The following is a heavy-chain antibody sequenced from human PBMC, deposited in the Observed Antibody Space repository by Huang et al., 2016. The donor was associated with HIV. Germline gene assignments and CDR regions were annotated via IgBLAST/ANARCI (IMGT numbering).Heavy chain of an antibody. CDR2: ISNAGSTK. Sequence: QVQLVESGGGVVQPGTSLRLSCAASGFTFSNYAMNWVRQAPGKGLEWVAVISNAGSTKYYADSVKGRFTISRDNSKNTVYLQMNSLRAEDTAVYYCARSEPSRYYFDYWGQGTLVTVSS. V-gene: IGHV3-30-3*01. CDR3: ARSEPSRYYFDY. CDR1: GFTFSNYA. J-gene: IGHJ4*02.